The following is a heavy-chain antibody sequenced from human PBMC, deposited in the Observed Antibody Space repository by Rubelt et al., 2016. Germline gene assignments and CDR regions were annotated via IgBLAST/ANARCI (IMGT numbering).Heavy chain of an antibody. Sequence: QVQLRVSGSGLVKASQTLSLTCAVSGAYITNDGSSWNWIRQPPGKGLEWIGYIYYSENTNYNPSLKSRVTILVDTSKNQFSLKLSSVTAADTAVYYCARAIVVVTARAFDIWGQGTMVTVSS. V-gene: IGHV4-30-4*07. CDR2: IYYSENT. CDR3: ARAIVVVTARAFDI. J-gene: IGHJ3*02. CDR1: GAYITNDGSS. D-gene: IGHD2-21*02.